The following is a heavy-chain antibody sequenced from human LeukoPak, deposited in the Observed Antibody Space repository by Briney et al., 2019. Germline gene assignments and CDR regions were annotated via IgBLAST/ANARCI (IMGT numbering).Heavy chain of an antibody. J-gene: IGHJ6*03. D-gene: IGHD3-10*01. V-gene: IGHV1-8*01. CDR1: GCSFTSYD. Sequence: ASVKVSCTASGCSFTSYDIDWVRQAAGQGLEWMGWMNANSGNTGYAQKFQGRVTLTRDTSTSTAYMELTGLRSEDTAVYYCARANYGSGSYHPYYYYMDAWGKGTTVTVSS. CDR2: MNANSGNT. CDR3: ARANYGSGSYHPYYYYMDA.